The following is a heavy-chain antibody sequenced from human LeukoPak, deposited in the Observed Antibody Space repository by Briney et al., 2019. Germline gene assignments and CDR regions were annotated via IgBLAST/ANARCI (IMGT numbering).Heavy chain of an antibody. D-gene: IGHD3-10*01. CDR2: ISYDGSNK. J-gene: IGHJ6*02. V-gene: IGHV3-30*18. Sequence: GGSLRLSCAASGFTFSSYGLHWVRQAPGKGLEWVAVISYDGSNKYYADSVKGRFTISRDNSKNTLYLQMNSLRAEDTAVYYCAKDFGDYYYYYGMDVWGQGTTVTVSS. CDR1: GFTFSSYG. CDR3: AKDFGDYYYYYGMDV.